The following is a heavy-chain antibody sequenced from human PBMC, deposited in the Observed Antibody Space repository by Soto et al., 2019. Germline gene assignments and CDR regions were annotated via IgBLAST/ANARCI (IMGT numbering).Heavy chain of an antibody. V-gene: IGHV1-69*13. D-gene: IGHD2-2*02. CDR2: IIPIFGTA. CDR1: GGPFSSYA. Sequence: GASVKVSCKASGGPFSSYAISWVRQAPGQGLEWMGGIIPIFGTANYAQKFQGRVTITADESTSTAYMELSSLRSEDTAVYYCARGGDCSSTSCYTDYYYGMDVWGQGTTVTVSS. CDR3: ARGGDCSSTSCYTDYYYGMDV. J-gene: IGHJ6*02.